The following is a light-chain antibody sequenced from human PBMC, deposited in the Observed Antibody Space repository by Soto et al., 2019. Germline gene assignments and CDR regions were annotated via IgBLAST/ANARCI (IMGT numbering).Light chain of an antibody. Sequence: DIQMTQSPSTLSASVGDRVTITCRASQSISSWLAWYQQKPGKAPKLLIYKASSLESGVPSRFSGSGSGTEFTLTISSLQPDDFATYYFQQYNSYSTFGQGPKVEIK. CDR2: KAS. CDR3: QQYNSYST. J-gene: IGKJ1*01. CDR1: QSISSW. V-gene: IGKV1-5*03.